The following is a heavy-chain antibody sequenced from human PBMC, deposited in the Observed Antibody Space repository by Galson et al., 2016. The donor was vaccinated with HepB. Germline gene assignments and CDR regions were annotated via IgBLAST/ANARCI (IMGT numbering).Heavy chain of an antibody. Sequence: SVKVSCKASGHTFTSYGISWMRQAPGQGLEWMGWISAYNGNTNYAQKFHYRVTMTTDTSTNTAYMELRSLRSDDTAVYYCAKWAESADYVDFIDAWGQGTLVTVSS. CDR1: GHTFTSYG. V-gene: IGHV1-18*04. J-gene: IGHJ5*02. D-gene: IGHD4-17*01. CDR2: ISAYNGNT. CDR3: AKWAESADYVDFIDA.